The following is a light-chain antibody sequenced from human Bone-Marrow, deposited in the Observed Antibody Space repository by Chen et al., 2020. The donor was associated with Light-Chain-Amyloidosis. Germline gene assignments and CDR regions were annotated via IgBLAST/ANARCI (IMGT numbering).Light chain of an antibody. CDR1: QTIGTY. Sequence: DTQMTQSPSSLSASVGDKVTFTCRANQTIGTYLNWYQQKPRKAPKLLIFGASKLQSGVPSRFSGSGSGTELTLTINGLEPEDFAAYFCQQTYNIPWTFGLGT. CDR2: GAS. CDR3: QQTYNIPWT. V-gene: IGKV1-39*01. J-gene: IGKJ1*01.